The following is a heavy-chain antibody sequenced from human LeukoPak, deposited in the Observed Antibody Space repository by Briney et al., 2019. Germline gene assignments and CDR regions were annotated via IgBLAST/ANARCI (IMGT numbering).Heavy chain of an antibody. CDR3: ARVMYGSYGYDY. CDR2: MNPNSGNT. D-gene: IGHD5-18*01. J-gene: IGHJ4*02. V-gene: IGHV1-8*01. CDR1: GYTFTSYD. Sequence: ASVNVSCKASGYTFTSYDINWVRQATGQGLEWMGWMNPNSGNTGYAQKFQDRVTMTRNTSISTAYMELSSLRSEDTAVYYCARVMYGSYGYDYWGQGTLVTVSS.